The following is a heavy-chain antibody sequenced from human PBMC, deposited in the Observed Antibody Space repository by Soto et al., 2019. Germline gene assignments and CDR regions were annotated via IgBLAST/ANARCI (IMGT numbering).Heavy chain of an antibody. CDR1: GGTFSSYA. CDR2: IIPIFGTA. Sequence: SVKVSCKASGGTFSSYAISWVRQAPGQGLEWMGGIIPIFGTANYAQKFQGRVTITADESTSTAYMELSSLRSEDTAAYYCAFYRDYYDSSGLDYWGQGALVTVSS. D-gene: IGHD3-22*01. J-gene: IGHJ4*02. V-gene: IGHV1-69*13. CDR3: AFYRDYYDSSGLDY.